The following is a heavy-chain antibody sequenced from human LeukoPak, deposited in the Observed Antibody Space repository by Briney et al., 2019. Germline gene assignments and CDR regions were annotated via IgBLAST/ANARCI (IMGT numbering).Heavy chain of an antibody. V-gene: IGHV1-18*01. CDR1: GYSFTTYG. D-gene: IGHD6-13*01. Sequence: GASVKVSCKPSGYSFTTYGISWVRQAPGQGLEWMGWISTYNGNTYYAQKVQARVTMTTDTSTSTAYMGLRSLRSDDTAVYYCAVTTSAGTDRSFYFDYWGQGTLVTVSS. CDR3: AVTTSAGTDRSFYFDY. CDR2: ISTYNGNT. J-gene: IGHJ4*02.